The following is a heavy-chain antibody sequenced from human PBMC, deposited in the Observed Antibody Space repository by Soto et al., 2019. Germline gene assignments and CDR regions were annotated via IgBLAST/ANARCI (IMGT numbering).Heavy chain of an antibody. CDR1: GFTFGDYY. Sequence: QVQLVESGGGLVKPGGSLRLSCAASGFTFGDYYMTWIRQAPGKGLEWVSFIGNRGTGIYYADSVKGRFTIFRDNAKYSLYLQMNSLRVEDTAMYYCARDLRAVGMASRFDPWGQGTLVTVSS. D-gene: IGHD6-13*01. V-gene: IGHV3-11*01. CDR2: IGNRGTGI. J-gene: IGHJ5*02. CDR3: ARDLRAVGMASRFDP.